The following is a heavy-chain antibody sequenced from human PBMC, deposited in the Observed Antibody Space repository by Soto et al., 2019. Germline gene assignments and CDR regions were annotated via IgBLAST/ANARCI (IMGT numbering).Heavy chain of an antibody. CDR3: ARDLAHCGGDCYSDAFDI. CDR2: IYYSGST. J-gene: IGHJ3*02. CDR1: GGSVSSYY. V-gene: IGHV4-59*02. Sequence: SETLSLTCTVCGGSVSSYYWSWIRQPPGKGLEWIGYIYYSGSTNYNPSLKSRVTISVDTSKNQFSLKLSSVTAADTAVYYCARDLAHCGGDCYSDAFDICGQGTMVTF. D-gene: IGHD2-21*02.